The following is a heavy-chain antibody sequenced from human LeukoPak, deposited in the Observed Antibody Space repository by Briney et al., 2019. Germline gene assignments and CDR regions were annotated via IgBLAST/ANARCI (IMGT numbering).Heavy chain of an antibody. J-gene: IGHJ6*02. CDR1: GFTFSSYE. Sequence: GGSLRLSCAASGFTFSSYEMNWVRQAPGKGLEGVSYISSSSSTIYYADSVKGRFTISRDNAKNSLYLQMNSLRAEDTAVYYCARAGYDILTGQYYYGMDVWGQGTTVTVSS. CDR3: ARAGYDILTGQYYYGMDV. D-gene: IGHD3-9*01. CDR2: ISSSSSTI. V-gene: IGHV3-48*03.